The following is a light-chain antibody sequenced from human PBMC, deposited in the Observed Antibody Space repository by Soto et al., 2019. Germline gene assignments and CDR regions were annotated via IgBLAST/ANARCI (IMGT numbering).Light chain of an antibody. V-gene: IGKV3-20*01. J-gene: IGKJ5*01. CDR3: QQYGSSPIT. CDR1: QSVSSSY. CDR2: GAS. Sequence: EIVLTQSPGTLSLSPGERATLSCRASQSVSSSYLAWYQQKPGQAPRLLIYGASTRATGVPDRFSGGGSGTDFTLTISRLEPEDFAVYYCQQYGSSPITFGQGTRLEI.